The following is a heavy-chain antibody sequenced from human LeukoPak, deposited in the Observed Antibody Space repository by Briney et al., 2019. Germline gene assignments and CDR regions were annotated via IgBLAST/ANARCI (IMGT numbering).Heavy chain of an antibody. CDR1: GYTFTAYN. CDR3: ARDVSLDFWSGSSFDY. D-gene: IGHD3-3*01. CDR2: INPNIGGT. J-gene: IGHJ4*02. Sequence: ASVKVSCKASGYTFTAYNIHWVRQAPGQGLEWMGWINPNIGGTNYAQNFEGRVTMTRDTSTSTVYMELSSLRSEDTAVYYCARDVSLDFWSGSSFDYWGQGTLVTVSS. V-gene: IGHV1-2*02.